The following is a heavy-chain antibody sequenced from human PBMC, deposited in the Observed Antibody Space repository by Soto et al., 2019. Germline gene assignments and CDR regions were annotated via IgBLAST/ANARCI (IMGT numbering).Heavy chain of an antibody. CDR1: GFTFSTYA. CDR2: ISSNGGTT. V-gene: IGHV3-64*01. Sequence: GESLRLSCAASGFTFSTYAMQWVRQAPGKGLEFVSSISSNGGTTNYAYSVKGRFTISRDNSRDTLYLQMGSLRPEDMAVYYCARDGRAMNDYWGQGTLVTVSS. D-gene: IGHD5-18*01. CDR3: ARDGRAMNDY. J-gene: IGHJ4*02.